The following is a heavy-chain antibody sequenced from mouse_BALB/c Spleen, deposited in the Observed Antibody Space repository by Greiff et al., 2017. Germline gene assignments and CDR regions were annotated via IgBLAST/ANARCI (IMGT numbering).Heavy chain of an antibody. CDR2: ILPGSGST. V-gene: IGHV1-9*01. D-gene: IGHD2-1*01. Sequence: QVQLQQPGAELVKPGASVKLSCKASGYTFTSYYMYWVKQRPGHGLEWIGEILPGSGSTNYNEKFKGKATFTADTSSNTAYMQLSSLTSEDSAVYYCAKGGNYEDWYFDVWGAGTTVTVSS. J-gene: IGHJ1*01. CDR1: GYTFTSYY. CDR3: AKGGNYEDWYFDV.